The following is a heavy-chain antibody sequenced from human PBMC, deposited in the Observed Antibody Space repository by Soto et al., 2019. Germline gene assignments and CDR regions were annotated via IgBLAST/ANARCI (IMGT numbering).Heavy chain of an antibody. V-gene: IGHV1-69*02. D-gene: IGHD2-15*01. Sequence: GASVKVSCKASGGTFSSYTISWVRQAPGQGLEWMGRIIPILGIANYAQKFQGRVTITADKSTSTAYMELSSLRSEDTAVYYCAAHSEDIVVVVAATDAFDIWGQGTMVTVSS. CDR3: AAHSEDIVVVVAATDAFDI. CDR1: GGTFSSYT. J-gene: IGHJ3*02. CDR2: IIPILGIA.